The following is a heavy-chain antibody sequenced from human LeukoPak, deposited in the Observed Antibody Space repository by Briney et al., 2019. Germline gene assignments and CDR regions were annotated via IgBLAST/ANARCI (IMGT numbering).Heavy chain of an antibody. CDR3: AREACGSFSCYPGPYGVDV. J-gene: IGHJ6*02. CDR1: GFTFSDYY. CDR2: ITSSGSTI. V-gene: IGHV3-11*01. Sequence: GGSLRLSCAASGFTFSDYYMSWIRQAPGKGLEWISYITSSGSTIYYADSVKGRFTISRDNAKNSLFLQMNSLRAEDTAVYYCAREACGSFSCYPGPYGVDVWGQGTTVIVSS. D-gene: IGHD2-2*01.